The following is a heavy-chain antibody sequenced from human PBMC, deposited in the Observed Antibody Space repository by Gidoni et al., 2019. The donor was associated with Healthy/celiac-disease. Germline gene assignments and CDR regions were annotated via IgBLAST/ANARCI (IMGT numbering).Heavy chain of an antibody. CDR3: ARGLSSSWYEAFFDY. CDR1: GFTFSSYA. D-gene: IGHD6-13*01. Sequence: EVQLVESGGGLVQPGGSLRLSCAASGFTFSSYAMHWVRQAPGKGLEYVSAISSNGGSTYYANSLKVRFTISRDNSKNTLYLQMGSLRAEDMAVYYCARGLSSSWYEAFFDYWGQGTLVTVSS. V-gene: IGHV3-64*01. CDR2: ISSNGGST. J-gene: IGHJ4*02.